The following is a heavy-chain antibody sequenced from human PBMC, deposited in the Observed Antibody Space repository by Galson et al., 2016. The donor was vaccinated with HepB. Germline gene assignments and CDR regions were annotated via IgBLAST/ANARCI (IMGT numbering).Heavy chain of an antibody. D-gene: IGHD1-26*01. V-gene: IGHV4-31*03. CDR2: IYYDGSY. Sequence: TLSLTCKVTGYSITRGGYYWSWLRQQPEKGLEWIGYIYYDGSYVYNPSLQSRVSISTEKSKNQFSLRLTSVTAADAAVYYCARCKVGASTPFDYWGQGTLVTVSS. CDR3: ARCKVGASTPFDY. J-gene: IGHJ4*02. CDR1: GYSITRGGYY.